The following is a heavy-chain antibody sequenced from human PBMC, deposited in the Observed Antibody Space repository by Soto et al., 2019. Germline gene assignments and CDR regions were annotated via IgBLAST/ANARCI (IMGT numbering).Heavy chain of an antibody. V-gene: IGHV1-8*01. J-gene: IGHJ4*02. Sequence: QVQLVQSGAEVKKPGASVKVSCKASGYTFTSYDINWVRQATGQGLEWMGWMNHNSGNTGYAQKFQGRVTMTRNTSISKAYMELXXLRSEDTAVYYCAXERTVAGNDYWGQGTLVTVSS. D-gene: IGHD6-19*01. CDR1: GYTFTSYD. CDR2: MNHNSGNT. CDR3: AXERTVAGNDY.